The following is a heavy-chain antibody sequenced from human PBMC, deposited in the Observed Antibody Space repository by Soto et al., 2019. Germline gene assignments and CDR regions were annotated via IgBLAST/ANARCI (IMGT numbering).Heavy chain of an antibody. CDR2: ISWNTGSI. J-gene: IGHJ4*02. CDR1: GFTFADYA. CDR3: AKDNWEVSYDFDY. D-gene: IGHD3-16*02. V-gene: IGHV3-9*01. Sequence: EVQLVESGGGLVQPGRSLRLSCAASGFTFADYAMHWVRQAPGKGLEWVSGISWNTGSIGYADSVKGRFTISRDNAKNSLYLQMNSLRAEDTALYYFAKDNWEVSYDFDYWGQGTLVTVSS.